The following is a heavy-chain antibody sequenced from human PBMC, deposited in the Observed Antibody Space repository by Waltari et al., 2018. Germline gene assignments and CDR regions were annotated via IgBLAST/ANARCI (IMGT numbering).Heavy chain of an antibody. D-gene: IGHD3-22*01. V-gene: IGHV1-46*01. CDR2: INPSGGST. CDR1: GYTFTSYY. Sequence: QVQLVQSGAEVKTPGASVKVSCKASGYTFTSYYMHWVRQAPGQGLEWMGIINPSGGSTSYAQKFQGKVTMTRDTSTSTVYMELSSLRSEDTAVYYCARGTTYYDSTNWFDPWGQGTMVTVSS. J-gene: IGHJ5*02. CDR3: ARGTTYYDSTNWFDP.